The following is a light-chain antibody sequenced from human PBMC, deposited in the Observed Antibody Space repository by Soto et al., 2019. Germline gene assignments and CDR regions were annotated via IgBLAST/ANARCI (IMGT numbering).Light chain of an antibody. J-gene: IGLJ3*02. CDR1: SIDVGGYNY. V-gene: IGLV2-14*01. CDR2: EVS. Sequence: QSALTQPASVSGSPGQSITISCTGTSIDVGGYNYVSWYQEHPGKAPKLIIFEVSNRPSGVSNRFSGSKSGNTASLTISGLQAEDEADYHCSSYTTTTTLGVFGGGTKLTVL. CDR3: SSYTTTTTLGV.